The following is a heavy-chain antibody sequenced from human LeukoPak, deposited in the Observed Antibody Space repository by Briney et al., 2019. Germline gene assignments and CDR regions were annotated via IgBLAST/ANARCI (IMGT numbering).Heavy chain of an antibody. V-gene: IGHV3-53*01. Sequence: GRCLRLSCAASRLTDSSIYMRWVRHAPGKGLEWGLDIYSGGSTNYSESVKGRVTISRDNSKNTLYVQMNSMRAEDTAVYYCAREPDGDYVFDYWGQGTLVTVSS. J-gene: IGHJ4*02. CDR1: RLTDSSIY. CDR3: AREPDGDYVFDY. CDR2: IYSGGST. D-gene: IGHD4-17*01.